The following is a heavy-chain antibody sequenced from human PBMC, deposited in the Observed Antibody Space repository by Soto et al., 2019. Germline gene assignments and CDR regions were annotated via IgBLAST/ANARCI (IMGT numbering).Heavy chain of an antibody. CDR1: GLTFSSYA. CDR2: ISGSGDNT. D-gene: IGHD4-17*01. CDR3: AKDGWSWMTVTTQYFDL. J-gene: IGHJ2*01. Sequence: EVHLLESGGDLVQPGGSLRLSCAASGLTFSSYAMSWVRQTPGKGLEWVSVISGSGDNTYYADSVKGRFTISKDNSKNTLYLQMNSLRAEDTAVYYCAKDGWSWMTVTTQYFDLWGRGTLVTVSS. V-gene: IGHV3-23*01.